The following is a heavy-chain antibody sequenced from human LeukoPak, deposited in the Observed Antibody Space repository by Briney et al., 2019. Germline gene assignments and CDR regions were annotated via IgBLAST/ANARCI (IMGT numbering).Heavy chain of an antibody. CDR2: IYNSWTT. D-gene: IGHD4-17*01. Sequence: SSETLSLTCTVSGDSVSSGSNYWSWIRQPAGKGLEWIGRIYNSWTTNYNPSLKSRVTISVDTSNNQFSLKLSSVTASDTAVYYCARHRSGDYAWFDYWGQGTLVTVSS. J-gene: IGHJ4*02. CDR1: GDSVSSGSNY. CDR3: ARHRSGDYAWFDY. V-gene: IGHV4-61*02.